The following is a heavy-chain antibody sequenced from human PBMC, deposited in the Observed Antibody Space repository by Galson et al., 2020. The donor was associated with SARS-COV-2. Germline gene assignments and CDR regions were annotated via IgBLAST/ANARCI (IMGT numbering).Heavy chain of an antibody. D-gene: IGHD2-21*02. CDR1: GFTFSSYA. CDR2: ISGSGGST. J-gene: IGHJ1*01. V-gene: IGHV3-23*01. Sequence: GGSLRLSCAASGFTFSSYAMSWVRQAPGKGLEWVSAISGSGGSTYYADSVKGRFTISRDNSKNTLYLQMNSLRAEDTAVYYCAKDFVVVVTDSPNAEYFQHWGQGTLVTVSS. CDR3: AKDFVVVVTDSPNAEYFQH.